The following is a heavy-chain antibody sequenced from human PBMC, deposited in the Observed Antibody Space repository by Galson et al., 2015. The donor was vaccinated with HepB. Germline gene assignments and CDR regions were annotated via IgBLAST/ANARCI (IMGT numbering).Heavy chain of an antibody. D-gene: IGHD3-16*01. CDR2: ISAYNGNT. Sequence: SVKVSCKASGYTFTSDGISWVRQAPGQGLEWMGWISAYNGNTNYAQKLQGRVTMTTDTSTSTAYMELRSLRSDDTAVYYCARGFGGGTENAFEIWGQGTMVTVSS. CDR3: ARGFGGGTENAFEI. V-gene: IGHV1-18*01. CDR1: GYTFTSDG. J-gene: IGHJ3*02.